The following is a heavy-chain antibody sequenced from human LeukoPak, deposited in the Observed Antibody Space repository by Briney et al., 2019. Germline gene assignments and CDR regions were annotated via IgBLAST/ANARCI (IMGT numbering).Heavy chain of an antibody. Sequence: SETLSLTCTVSGGSISSGSYYWSWIRQPAGKGLEWIGRIYSTGSTNYNPSLKSRVTISVDTSKNQFSLKLNSVTAADTAVYYCARDPYCTNGACYTKWYFDLWGRGTLVTVSS. CDR1: GGSISSGSYY. D-gene: IGHD2-8*01. CDR3: ARDPYCTNGACYTKWYFDL. J-gene: IGHJ2*01. CDR2: IYSTGST. V-gene: IGHV4-61*02.